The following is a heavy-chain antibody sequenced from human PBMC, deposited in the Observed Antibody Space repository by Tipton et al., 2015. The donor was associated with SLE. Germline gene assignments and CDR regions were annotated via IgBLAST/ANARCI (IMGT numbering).Heavy chain of an antibody. CDR2: IYYSGST. D-gene: IGHD3-10*01. CDR3: ARGGGPHAFDI. CDR1: GGSISSYY. V-gene: IGHV4-59*12. J-gene: IGHJ3*02. Sequence: TLSLTCTVSGGSISSYYWSWIRPPPGKGLEGIGYIYYSGSTNYNPSLKSRVTISVDTSKNQFSLKLSSVTAADTAVYYCARGGGPHAFDIWGQGTMVTVSS.